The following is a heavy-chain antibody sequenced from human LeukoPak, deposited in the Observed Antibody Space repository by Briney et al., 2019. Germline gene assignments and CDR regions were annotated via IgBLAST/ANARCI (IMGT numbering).Heavy chain of an antibody. CDR2: IKEDGSEK. CDR1: GFTFSTYW. Sequence: GGSLRLSCAASGFTFSTYWMSWVRQAPGKGPEWVANIKEDGSEKYYGDSVKGRFTISRDNAKNSLYLQMNSLRAEDTAVYYCARGSSGYQWGQGTLVTVSS. J-gene: IGHJ4*02. V-gene: IGHV3-7*01. CDR3: ARGSSGYQ. D-gene: IGHD3-22*01.